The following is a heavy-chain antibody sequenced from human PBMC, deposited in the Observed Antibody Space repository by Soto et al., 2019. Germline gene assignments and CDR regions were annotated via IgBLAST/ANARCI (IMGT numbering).Heavy chain of an antibody. J-gene: IGHJ4*02. D-gene: IGHD1-26*01. V-gene: IGHV4-39*07. CDR2: IYYSGST. Sequence: PSETLSLTCTVSGGSISSSSYYWGWIRQPPGKGLEWIGSIYYSGSTNYNPSLKSRVTISVDTSKNQFSLKLSSVTAADTAVYYCARVSGELLSLDYWGQGTLVTVSS. CDR1: GGSISSSSYY. CDR3: ARVSGELLSLDY.